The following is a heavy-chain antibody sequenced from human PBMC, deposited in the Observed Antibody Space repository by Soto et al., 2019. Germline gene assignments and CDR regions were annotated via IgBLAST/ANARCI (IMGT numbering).Heavy chain of an antibody. CDR3: ARGTLVVPAAALYYYYYYYMDV. D-gene: IGHD2-2*01. Sequence: SETLSLTCAVYGGSFSGYYWSWIRQPPGKGLEWIGEINHSGSTNYNPSLKSRVTISVDTSKNQFSLKLSSVTAADTAVYYCARGTLVVPAAALYYYYYYYMDVRGKGTTVTVSS. CDR2: INHSGST. J-gene: IGHJ6*03. V-gene: IGHV4-34*01. CDR1: GGSFSGYY.